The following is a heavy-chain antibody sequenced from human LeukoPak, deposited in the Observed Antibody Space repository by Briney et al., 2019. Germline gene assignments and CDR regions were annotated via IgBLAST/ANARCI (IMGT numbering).Heavy chain of an antibody. CDR3: ARDLVAAGDFDY. V-gene: IGHV1-69*04. CDR1: GGTFSSYA. CDR2: IIPILGIA. D-gene: IGHD6-13*01. Sequence: ASVKVSCKASGGTFSSYAISWVRQAPGQGLEWMGRIIPILGIANYAQKFQGRVTITADKSTSTAYMELSSLRSEDTAVYYCARDLVAAGDFDYWGQGTLVTVSS. J-gene: IGHJ4*02.